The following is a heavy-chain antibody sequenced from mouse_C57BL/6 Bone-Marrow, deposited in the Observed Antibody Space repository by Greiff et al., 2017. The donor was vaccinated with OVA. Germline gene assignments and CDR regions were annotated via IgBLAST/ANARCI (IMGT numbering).Heavy chain of an antibody. CDR3: ARKGDYDGFAY. CDR1: GFSLTSYG. V-gene: IGHV2-2*01. Sequence: QVQLQQSGPGLVQPSQSLSITCTVSGFSLTSYGVHWVRQSPGKGLEWLGVIWSGGSTDYNAAFISRLSISKDNSKSQVFFKMHSLQADDTAIYYCARKGDYDGFAYWGQGTLVTVSA. J-gene: IGHJ3*01. D-gene: IGHD2-4*01. CDR2: IWSGGST.